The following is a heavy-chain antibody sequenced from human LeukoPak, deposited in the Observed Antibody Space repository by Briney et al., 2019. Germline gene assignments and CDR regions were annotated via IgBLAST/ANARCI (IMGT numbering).Heavy chain of an antibody. CDR1: GDSVSSNSAV. V-gene: IGHV6-1*01. CDR3: ARAGGDSWYFDY. J-gene: IGHJ4*02. D-gene: IGHD2-21*02. Sequence: SQTLSLTCVISGDSVSSNSAVWNWIRQSPSRGLEWLGRTYYRSKWYNDYAVSVKSRMTINADTSKNQFSLQLNSVTPEDTAVYYCARAGGDSWYFDYWGQGTLVTVSS. CDR2: TYYRSKWYN.